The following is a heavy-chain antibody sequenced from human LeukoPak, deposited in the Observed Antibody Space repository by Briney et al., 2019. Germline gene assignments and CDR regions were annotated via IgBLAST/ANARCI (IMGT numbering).Heavy chain of an antibody. J-gene: IGHJ6*03. CDR2: ISGSGGST. Sequence: PGGSLRLSCAASGFTFSSYAMSWVRQAPGRGLEWVSAISGSGGSTYYADSVKGRFTISRDNSKNTLYLQMNSLRAEDTAVYYCARESLGPLYYYMDVWGKGTTVTVSS. CDR3: ARESLGPLYYYMDV. CDR1: GFTFSSYA. V-gene: IGHV3-23*01.